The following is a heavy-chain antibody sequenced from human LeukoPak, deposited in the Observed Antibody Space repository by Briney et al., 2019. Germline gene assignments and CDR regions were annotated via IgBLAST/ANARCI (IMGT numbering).Heavy chain of an antibody. V-gene: IGHV3-20*04. J-gene: IGHJ6*03. CDR2: INWNGGST. CDR3: ARGLYDSSGDYYYYMDV. D-gene: IGHD3-22*01. Sequence: PGGSLRLPCAASGFTFDDYGMSWVRQAPGKGLEWVSGINWNGGSTGYADSVKGRFTISRDNAKNSLYLQMNSLRAEDTALYYCARGLYDSSGDYYYYMDVWGKGTTVTVSS. CDR1: GFTFDDYG.